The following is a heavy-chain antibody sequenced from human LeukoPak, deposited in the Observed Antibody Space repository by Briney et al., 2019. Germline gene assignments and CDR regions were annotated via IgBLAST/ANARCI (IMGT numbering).Heavy chain of an antibody. Sequence: GGSLRLSCAASGFTFRRYEMNWVRQAPGKGLEWIAYISSSGNIIYYSDSVKGRFTISRDNANSSLYLQMNSLSAEDTAVYYCARESSSDNDDYYHNPEYLQHWGQGTLVTVSS. CDR1: GFTFRRYE. CDR3: ARESSSDNDDYYHNPEYLQH. CDR2: ISSSGNII. J-gene: IGHJ1*01. V-gene: IGHV3-48*03. D-gene: IGHD3-10*01.